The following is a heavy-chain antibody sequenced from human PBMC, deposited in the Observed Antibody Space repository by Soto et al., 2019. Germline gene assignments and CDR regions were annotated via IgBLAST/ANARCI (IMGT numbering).Heavy chain of an antibody. D-gene: IGHD1-26*01. CDR1: GFAFDDYY. Sequence: EGQLVQSGGGLVPPGGSLRLSCTASGFAFDDYYMDWVRQVPGKGLEWIGRTRDKPNNYAAEYVASVKGRFTISRDASKNSMYLQMNTVKTEDTAVYYCARDTGGSYDYWGQGALVIVSS. J-gene: IGHJ4*02. CDR3: ARDTGGSYDY. V-gene: IGHV3-72*01. CDR2: TRDKPNNYAA.